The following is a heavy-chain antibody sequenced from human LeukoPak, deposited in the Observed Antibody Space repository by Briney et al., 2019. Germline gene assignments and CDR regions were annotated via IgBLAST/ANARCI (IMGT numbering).Heavy chain of an antibody. Sequence: GWSLRLSCAASGFTFSSYSMNWVRQAPGTGLAWVGVIRNKAYGGTTEYAASVKGRFIISRDDSKSIAYLQMNSLKTEDTAVYYCTRGRTSLYYFDYWGQGTLVIVSS. CDR3: TRGRTSLYYFDY. V-gene: IGHV3-49*04. D-gene: IGHD1-7*01. J-gene: IGHJ4*02. CDR1: GFTFSSYS. CDR2: IRNKAYGGTT.